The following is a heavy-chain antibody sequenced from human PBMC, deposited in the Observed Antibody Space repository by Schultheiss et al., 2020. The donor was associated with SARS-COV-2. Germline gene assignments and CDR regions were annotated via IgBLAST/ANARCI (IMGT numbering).Heavy chain of an antibody. Sequence: SVKVSCKASGGTFSSYAISWVRQSPGQGLEWMGGIIPIFGTANYAQKFQGRVTITADKSTSTAYMELSSLRSEDTAVYYCASSPPARVMDAFDIWGQGTMVTVSS. D-gene: IGHD2-21*01. CDR2: IIPIFGTA. CDR3: ASSPPARVMDAFDI. V-gene: IGHV1-69*06. CDR1: GGTFSSYA. J-gene: IGHJ3*02.